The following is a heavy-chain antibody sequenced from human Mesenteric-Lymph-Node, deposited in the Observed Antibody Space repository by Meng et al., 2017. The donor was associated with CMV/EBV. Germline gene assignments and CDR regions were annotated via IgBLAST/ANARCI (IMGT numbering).Heavy chain of an antibody. D-gene: IGHD1-1*01. CDR3: ARESTGTAAY. CDR2: ISSGSDYI. V-gene: IGHV3-21*01. Sequence: GESLKISCAASGFTFSTYTMNWVRQAPGKGLEWVSSISSGSDYIYYAVSVQGRFAISTDNAKNSVFLQMNSLTAADTAVYYCARESTGTAAYWGEGTLVTVSS. J-gene: IGHJ4*02. CDR1: GFTFSTYT.